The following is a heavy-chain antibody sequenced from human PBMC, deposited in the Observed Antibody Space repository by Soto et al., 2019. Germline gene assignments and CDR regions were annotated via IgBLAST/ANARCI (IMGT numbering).Heavy chain of an antibody. CDR3: AREIVTAGGNNYFDP. CDR2: VYHTGDT. CDR1: GGTVCSSHC. J-gene: IGHJ5*02. V-gene: IGHV4-4*02. D-gene: IGHD2-21*02. Sequence: PSETLSLTCGVSGGTVCSSHCLSWFRHSPGRVLEWSGNVYHTGDTNFNPSLQSRVTFSVDKSNNQFSLRLTSVTAADTAVYFCAREIVTAGGNNYFDPWGPGTLVTVSS.